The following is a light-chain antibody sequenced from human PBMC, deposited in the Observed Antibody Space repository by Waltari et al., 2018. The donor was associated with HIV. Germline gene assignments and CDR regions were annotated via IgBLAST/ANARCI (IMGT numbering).Light chain of an antibody. V-gene: IGLV6-57*02. Sequence: NFRLTQPHSVSESPGKTVTISCTGNSGSIASNFVQGYKQRPGSAPTTVIVEDYHRPSGVPDRFSGSIDSSSNSASLTIPGLKTEDEGDYYCQSYDSSGQVFGGGTKLTVL. CDR1: SGSIASNF. CDR2: EDY. J-gene: IGLJ3*02. CDR3: QSYDSSGQV.